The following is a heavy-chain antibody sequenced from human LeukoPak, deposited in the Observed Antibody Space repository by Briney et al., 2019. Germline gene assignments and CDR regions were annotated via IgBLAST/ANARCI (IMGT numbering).Heavy chain of an antibody. CDR2: ISGSGGST. Sequence: GGSLRLSCAASGFTFSSYAMSWVRQAPGKGLEWVSAISGSGGSTYYADSVKGRFTISRDNSKNTLYLQMNSLRAGDTALYYCAKDHYYDSTGSIDYWGQGTLVTVPS. V-gene: IGHV3-23*01. CDR3: AKDHYYDSTGSIDY. CDR1: GFTFSSYA. D-gene: IGHD3-22*01. J-gene: IGHJ4*02.